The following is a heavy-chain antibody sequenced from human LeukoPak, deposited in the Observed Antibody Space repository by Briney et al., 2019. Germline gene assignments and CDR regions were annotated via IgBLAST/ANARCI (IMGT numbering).Heavy chain of an antibody. CDR2: INHSGST. J-gene: IGHJ2*01. V-gene: IGHV4-34*01. CDR3: ARRGVVVVAATVPSLKRYWYFDV. CDR1: GGSFSGYY. D-gene: IGHD2-15*01. Sequence: PSETLSLTCAVYGGSFSGYYWSWIRQPPGKGLEWIGEINHSGSTNYNPSLKSRVTISVDTSKNQFSLKLSSVTAADTAVYYCARRGVVVVAATVPSLKRYWYFDVWGRGTLVSLSS.